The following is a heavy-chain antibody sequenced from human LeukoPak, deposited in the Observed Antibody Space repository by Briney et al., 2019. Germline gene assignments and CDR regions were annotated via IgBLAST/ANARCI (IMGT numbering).Heavy chain of an antibody. CDR3: VRAEGGGYARY. J-gene: IGHJ4*02. CDR1: GASISNYY. CDR2: MYNSGST. V-gene: IGHV4-4*07. Sequence: SETLSLTCTVSGASISNYYWSWIRQPAGKGLEWIGRMYNSGSTIYNPSLQSRVTMSLDTSSNHFSLNLISVTAADTAVYYWVRAEGGGYARYWGQGTLVTVSS. D-gene: IGHD5-12*01.